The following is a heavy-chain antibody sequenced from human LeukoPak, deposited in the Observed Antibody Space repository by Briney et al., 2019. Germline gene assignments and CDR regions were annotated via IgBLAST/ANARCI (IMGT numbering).Heavy chain of an antibody. CDR1: GYTFTSYG. CDR2: ISAYNGNT. Sequence: GASVKVSCKASGYTFTSYGISWVRQAPGQGLEWMGWISAYNGNTNYAQKLQGRVTITADKSTSTAYMELSSLRSEDTAVYYCARDLSWVAGILDYWGQGTLVTVSS. V-gene: IGHV1-18*01. CDR3: ARDLSWVAGILDY. D-gene: IGHD6-19*01. J-gene: IGHJ4*02.